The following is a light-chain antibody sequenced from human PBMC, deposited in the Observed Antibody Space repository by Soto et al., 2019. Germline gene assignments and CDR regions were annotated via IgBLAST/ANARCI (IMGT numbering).Light chain of an antibody. CDR2: GAS. Sequence: ELVVTQSPAALSVSTGERATLSCRASQSVSSNLAWYQQKPGQTPSLRIYGASTRSTGIPARFSGSGSGTDCTLTIISLQSEEYARYYFLQYNTWLTLQVGGGINVEIK. CDR1: QSVSSN. J-gene: IGKJ4*01. V-gene: IGKV3-15*01. CDR3: LQYNTWLTLQ.